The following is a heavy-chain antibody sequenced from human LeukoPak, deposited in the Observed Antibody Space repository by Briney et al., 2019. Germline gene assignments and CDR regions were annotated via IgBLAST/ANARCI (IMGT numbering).Heavy chain of an antibody. CDR2: IIPILGEP. V-gene: IGHV1-69*02. Sequence: SVKVSCKASGGTFSSYTISWVRQAPGQGLEWMGRIIPILGEPDYAQKFQGRVTITADMSTSTAYMELSSLRSEGTAVYYCARKGGLGTYGIFDYWGQGTLVTVSS. J-gene: IGHJ4*02. CDR3: ARKGGLGTYGIFDY. D-gene: IGHD3-10*01. CDR1: GGTFSSYT.